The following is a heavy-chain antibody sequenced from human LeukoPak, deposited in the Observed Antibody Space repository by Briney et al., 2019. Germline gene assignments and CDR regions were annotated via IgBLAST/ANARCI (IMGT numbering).Heavy chain of an antibody. V-gene: IGHV3-30-3*02. J-gene: IGHJ4*02. CDR3: AKWGCSGGSCYPFDY. CDR2: ISDDETYK. Sequence: GGSLRLSCAASGFTFNSYSMHWVRQAPGKGLEWVTAISDDETYKFYADSVKGRFTISRDNSKNTLYLQMNSLRAEDTAVYYCAKWGCSGGSCYPFDYWGQGTLVTVSS. D-gene: IGHD2-15*01. CDR1: GFTFNSYS.